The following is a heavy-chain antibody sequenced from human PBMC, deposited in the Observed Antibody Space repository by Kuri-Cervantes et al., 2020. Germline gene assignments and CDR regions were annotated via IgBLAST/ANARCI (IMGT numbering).Heavy chain of an antibody. J-gene: IGHJ4*02. V-gene: IGHV4-38-2*01. Sequence: TLSLTCAVSGYSTSSGYFWGWIRLPPGQRLEWIGYIYHSGSTNYNPSLKSRVTISVDTSKNQFSLKLSSVTAADTAVYYCARGAGGYSDYWGQGTLVTVSS. CDR3: ARGAGGYSDY. D-gene: IGHD3-10*01. CDR2: IYHSGST. CDR1: GYSTSSGYF.